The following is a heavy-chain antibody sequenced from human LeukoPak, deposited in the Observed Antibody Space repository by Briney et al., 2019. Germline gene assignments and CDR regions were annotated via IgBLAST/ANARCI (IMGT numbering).Heavy chain of an antibody. J-gene: IGHJ4*02. CDR3: ARAPGSDY. CDR2: ISSSSSTI. D-gene: IGHD2-15*01. Sequence: PGGSLRLSCAASGFTFSSYSMNWVRQAPGKGLEWVSYISSSSSTIYYADSVKGRFTISRDNAKNSLYLQMNSLRAEDTAVYYCARAPGSDYWGQGTLVTVSS. CDR1: GFTFSSYS. V-gene: IGHV3-48*04.